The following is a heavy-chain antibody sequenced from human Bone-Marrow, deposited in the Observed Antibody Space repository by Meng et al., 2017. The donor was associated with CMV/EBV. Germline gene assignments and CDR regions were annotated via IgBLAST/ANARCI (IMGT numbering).Heavy chain of an antibody. J-gene: IGHJ6*02. CDR3: AGDLRCYSSSCPKYYYYYYGMEV. D-gene: IGHD6-13*01. CDR2: ISSSSSLI. V-gene: IGHV3-21*05. CDR1: GFTFSNAW. Sequence: GGSLRLSCAASGFTFSNAWMSWVRQSRGKGLEGVSYISSSSSLIYYADSVKGRFTISRDNAKNSLYLQMNSLRAEDTAVYYCAGDLRCYSSSCPKYYYYYYGMEVWGQGTTVTVSS.